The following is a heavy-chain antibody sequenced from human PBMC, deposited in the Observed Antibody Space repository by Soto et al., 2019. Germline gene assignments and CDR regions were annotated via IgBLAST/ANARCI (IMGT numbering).Heavy chain of an antibody. V-gene: IGHV3-23*01. J-gene: IGHJ3*02. CDR2: ISGSGGST. D-gene: IGHD6-6*01. CDR1: RFTFSSYA. Sequence: EVQLLESGGGLVQPGGSLRLSCATSRFTFSSYAMSWVRQTPGKGLEWVSAISGSGGSTYYADSVKGRFTISRDNSKNTLYLQMNSLRAEDTAVYYCAKTWSRSSSSSSAFDIWGQGTMVTVSS. CDR3: AKTWSRSSSSSSAFDI.